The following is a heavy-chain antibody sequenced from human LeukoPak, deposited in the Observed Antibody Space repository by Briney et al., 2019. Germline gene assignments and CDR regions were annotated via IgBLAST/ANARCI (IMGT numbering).Heavy chain of an antibody. D-gene: IGHD2-2*01. V-gene: IGHV1-2*02. J-gene: IGHJ4*02. CDR1: GYTFTGYY. CDR2: INPNSGGT. Sequence: GASVKVSCKASGYTFTGYYMHWVRQAPGQGLEWMGWINPNSGGTNYAQKLQGRVTMTTDTSTSTAYMELRSLRSDDTAVYYCARSRLGYCSSTSCYGNFDYWGQGTLVTVSS. CDR3: ARSRLGYCSSTSCYGNFDY.